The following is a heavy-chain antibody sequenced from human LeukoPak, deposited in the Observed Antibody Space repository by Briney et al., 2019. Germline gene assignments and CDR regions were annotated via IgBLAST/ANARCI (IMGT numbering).Heavy chain of an antibody. Sequence: SETLSPTCSVSGGSISSYYWSWIRQPPGKGLEWIGDIYYSGSTNYNPSLKSRLTISVDTSKNHFSLKLSSVTAADTAVYYCVRANYFDYWGQGTLVTVSS. CDR2: IYYSGST. V-gene: IGHV4-59*01. CDR1: GGSISSYY. J-gene: IGHJ4*02. CDR3: VRANYFDY.